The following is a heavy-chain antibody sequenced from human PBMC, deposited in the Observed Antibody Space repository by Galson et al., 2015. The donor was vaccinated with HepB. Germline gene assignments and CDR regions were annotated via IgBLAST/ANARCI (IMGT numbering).Heavy chain of an antibody. CDR3: VRPQGEGAGYYPNWFLGL. D-gene: IGHD1-26*01. J-gene: IGHJ2*01. CDR1: GFSFSYFP. Sequence: SLRLSCAASGFSFSYFPMHWVRQAPGKGLDWVAVISYTGTYTNYADSGKGRFTISRDNSKNALYLQMNSLRVEDTALYYCVRPQGEGAGYYPNWFLGLWGRGPLVPVSS. V-gene: IGHV3-30*04. CDR2: ISYTGTYT.